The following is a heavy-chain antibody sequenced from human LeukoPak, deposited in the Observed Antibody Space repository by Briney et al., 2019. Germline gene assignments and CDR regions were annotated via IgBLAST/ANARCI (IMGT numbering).Heavy chain of an antibody. CDR3: ARGRRGRVVPAAIFGY. J-gene: IGHJ4*02. CDR1: GGSFSGYY. Sequence: SETLSLTCAVYGGSFSGYYWSWIRQPPGKGLEWIGEINYSGSTNYNPSLKSRVTISVDTSKNQFSLKLSSVTAADTAVYYCARGRRGRVVPAAIFGYWGQGTLVTVSS. CDR2: INYSGST. V-gene: IGHV4-34*01. D-gene: IGHD2-2*02.